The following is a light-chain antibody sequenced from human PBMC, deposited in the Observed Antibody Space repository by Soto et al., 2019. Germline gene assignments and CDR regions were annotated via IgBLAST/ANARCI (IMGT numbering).Light chain of an antibody. V-gene: IGLV1-44*01. J-gene: IGLJ3*02. CDR3: AAWDESLNGWV. CDR1: SSNIGSNT. CDR2: SNN. Sequence: QSVLTQPPSASGTPGQRVTISCSGSSSNIGSNTVNWYQQLPGTAPKLLIYSNNQRPSGVPVRFSGSKSGTSASLAISGLQSEDEADDYCAAWDESLNGWVLGGGTKLTVL.